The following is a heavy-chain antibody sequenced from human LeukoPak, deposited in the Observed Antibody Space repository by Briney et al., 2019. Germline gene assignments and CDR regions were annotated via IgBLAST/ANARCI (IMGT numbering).Heavy chain of an antibody. CDR3: AREGMGTTFSAWFEP. V-gene: IGHV3-30*03. D-gene: IGHD1-7*01. J-gene: IGHJ5*02. CDR2: VSSDGSID. Sequence: GGSLRLSCAASGFTFSNYGMHWVRQAPGKGLEWVAVVSSDGSIDYYADSLRGRFTVSRDNSKNTMFLQFNTLRPEDTAVYYCAREGMGTTFSAWFEPWGQGTLVTVPS. CDR1: GFTFSNYG.